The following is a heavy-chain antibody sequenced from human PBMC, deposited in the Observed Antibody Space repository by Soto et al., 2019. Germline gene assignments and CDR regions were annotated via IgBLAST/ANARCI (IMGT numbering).Heavy chain of an antibody. CDR1: GGSISSYY. V-gene: IGHV4-59*01. CDR3: ATGYAGYGMDV. CDR2: IYYSGST. J-gene: IGHJ6*02. Sequence: QVQLQESGPGLVKPSETLSLTCTVSGGSISSYYWSWIRQPPGKGLEWIGYIYYSGSTNYNPSLKSRVAISVDTSKKQFSLKLSSVTAADTAVYYCATGYAGYGMDVWGQGTTVTVSS. D-gene: IGHD1-1*01.